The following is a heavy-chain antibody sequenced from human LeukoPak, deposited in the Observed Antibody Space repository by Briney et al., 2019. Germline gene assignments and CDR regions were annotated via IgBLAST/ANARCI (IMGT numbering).Heavy chain of an antibody. CDR1: GYTFTSYD. CDR2: MNPNSGNT. CDR3: ARGLPQDYYDSSGYYSGGGFDI. D-gene: IGHD3-22*01. J-gene: IGHJ3*02. Sequence: ASVNLSCNASGYTFTSYDINWVRQATGQGLEWMGWMNPNSGNTGYAQKFQGRVTITRNTSISTAYMELSSLRSEDAAVYYCARGLPQDYYDSSGYYSGGGFDIWGQGTMVTVSS. V-gene: IGHV1-8*03.